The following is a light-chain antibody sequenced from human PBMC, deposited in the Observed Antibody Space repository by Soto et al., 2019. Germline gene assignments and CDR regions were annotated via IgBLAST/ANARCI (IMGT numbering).Light chain of an antibody. CDR1: NSDVGGYNY. V-gene: IGLV2-14*01. J-gene: IGLJ2*01. Sequence: QSALTQPASVSGSPGQSITIPCTGTNSDVGGYNYVSWYQRHPGQAPTLILFDVSSRPSGISTRFSGSKSGNTASLTISGLQAEDEADYYCCSYTSTSDVIFGGGTKLTVL. CDR3: CSYTSTSDVI. CDR2: DVS.